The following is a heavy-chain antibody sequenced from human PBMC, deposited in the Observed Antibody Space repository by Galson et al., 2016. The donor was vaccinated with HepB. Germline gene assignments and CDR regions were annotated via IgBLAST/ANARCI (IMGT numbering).Heavy chain of an antibody. CDR1: GVSITSSSYF. D-gene: IGHD4-11*01. CDR2: LFYGVDT. CDR3: ARIRRCGSNWARVCGMDV. J-gene: IGHJ6*02. V-gene: IGHV4-39*07. Sequence: SETLSLTCTVSGVSITSSSYFWGWIRQPPGEGLECIGTLFYGVDTYYNPSLKSRVTISVDTSKNQLSLELSSVTAADMGVYHCARIRRCGSNWARVCGMDVWGPGTTVIVSS.